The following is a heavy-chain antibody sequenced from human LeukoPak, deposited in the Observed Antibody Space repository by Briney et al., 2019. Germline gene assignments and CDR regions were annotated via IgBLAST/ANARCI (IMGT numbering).Heavy chain of an antibody. Sequence: GGSLRLSCAASGFTFSNYSMNWVRQAPGKGLEWVSYISSRSSTTYYVHSVKGRFTISRDNSKNTLYLQMNSLRAEDTAVYYCAKMYYDYVWGSYRQNFDYWGQGTLVTVSS. V-gene: IGHV3-48*01. J-gene: IGHJ4*02. CDR2: ISSRSSTT. D-gene: IGHD3-16*02. CDR1: GFTFSNYS. CDR3: AKMYYDYVWGSYRQNFDY.